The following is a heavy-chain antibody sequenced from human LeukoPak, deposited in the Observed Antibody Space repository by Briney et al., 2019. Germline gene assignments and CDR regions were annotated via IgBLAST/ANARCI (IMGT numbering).Heavy chain of an antibody. CDR3: AKADCSGGSCYTED. CDR1: EFTFSDYA. J-gene: IGHJ4*02. Sequence: GGSLRLSCEGSEFTFSDYAMSWVRQAPGKGLEWVAFIRYDGSYKYYADSVKGRFTISRDNSKNTLYLQMNSLRAEDTAVYYCAKADCSGGSCYTEDWGQGTLVTVSS. V-gene: IGHV3-30*02. D-gene: IGHD2-15*01. CDR2: IRYDGSYK.